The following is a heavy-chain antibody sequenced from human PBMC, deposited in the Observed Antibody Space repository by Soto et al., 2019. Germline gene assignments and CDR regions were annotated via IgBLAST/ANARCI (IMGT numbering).Heavy chain of an antibody. D-gene: IGHD4-17*01. CDR1: GFSLSTSGVG. Sequence: QITLKESGPTLVKPTQTLTLTCTFSGFSLSTSGVGVGWIRQPPGKALEWLALIYWDDDKRYSPSLKSRLTITKDTSKNQVVLTMTNMDPVDTATYYCAHRPWYGDPQYFQHWGQGTLVTVSS. CDR2: IYWDDDK. J-gene: IGHJ1*01. CDR3: AHRPWYGDPQYFQH. V-gene: IGHV2-5*02.